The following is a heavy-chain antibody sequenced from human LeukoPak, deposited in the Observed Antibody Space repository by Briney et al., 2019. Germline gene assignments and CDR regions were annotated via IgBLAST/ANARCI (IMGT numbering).Heavy chain of an antibody. D-gene: IGHD6-13*01. J-gene: IGHJ5*02. Sequence: PSETLSLTCTVSGYSISSGYYWGWIRQPPGKGLEWIGSIYHSGSTYYNPSLKSRVTISVDTSKNQFSLKLSSVTAADTAVYYCAREYRSSWYLNWFDPWGQGTLVTVSS. CDR3: AREYRSSWYLNWFDP. CDR2: IYHSGST. V-gene: IGHV4-38-2*02. CDR1: GYSISSGYY.